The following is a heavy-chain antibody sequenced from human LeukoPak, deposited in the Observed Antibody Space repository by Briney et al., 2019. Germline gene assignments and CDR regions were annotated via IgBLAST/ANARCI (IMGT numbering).Heavy chain of an antibody. Sequence: GGSLRLSCAASGFTFSSYGMHWVRQAPGKGLEWVSYISRSASTKYYADSVKGRFTISRDNAKNSLSLQMNSLRAEDTAVYYCARGPQWLGQSFDYWGQGTLVTVSS. CDR2: ISRSASTK. CDR1: GFTFSSYG. V-gene: IGHV3-48*04. CDR3: ARGPQWLGQSFDY. J-gene: IGHJ4*02. D-gene: IGHD6-19*01.